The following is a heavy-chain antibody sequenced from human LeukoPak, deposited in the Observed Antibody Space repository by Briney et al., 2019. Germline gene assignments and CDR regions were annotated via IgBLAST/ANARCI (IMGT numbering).Heavy chain of an antibody. V-gene: IGHV4-59*01. J-gene: IGHJ5*02. CDR1: GGSISSYY. CDR2: TYYSGST. CDR3: ARDTWGWFGP. D-gene: IGHD3-16*01. Sequence: SETLSLTCTVSGGSISSYYWSWIRQPPGKGLEWIGYTYYSGSTDYNPSLKSRVTISVDTSKSQFPLKLNSVTAADTAVYYCARDTWGWFGPWGQGTLVIVSS.